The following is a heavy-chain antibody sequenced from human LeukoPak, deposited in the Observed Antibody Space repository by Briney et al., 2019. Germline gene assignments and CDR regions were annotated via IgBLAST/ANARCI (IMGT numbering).Heavy chain of an antibody. V-gene: IGHV3-74*01. CDR1: GFTFSNHW. CDR3: VRDLILVWTPGDDFDH. Sequence: GGSLRLSCAASGFTFSNHWMHWVRQAPGKGLEWVSRINERATIISYADSVKGRFTISRENARNTLYLQMNSLTAEDTAVYYCVRDLILVWTPGDDFDHWGQGTLVTVSS. CDR2: INERATII. J-gene: IGHJ4*02. D-gene: IGHD3-16*01.